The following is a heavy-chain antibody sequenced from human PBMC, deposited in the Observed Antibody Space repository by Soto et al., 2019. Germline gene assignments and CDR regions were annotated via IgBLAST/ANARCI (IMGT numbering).Heavy chain of an antibody. Sequence: QVQLVESGGGVVQSGRSLRLSCVTSGFRFGDYAMHWVRQAPGKGLEWVAVISYDGRHTYYADSVKGRFTISRDNSRNTLSLQMNSLRDDTAVYYCARDRVWSRMRVYGMDVWGRGTTVIVSS. CDR1: GFRFGDYA. J-gene: IGHJ6*02. V-gene: IGHV3-30*03. D-gene: IGHD3-3*01. CDR3: ARDRVWSRMRVYGMDV. CDR2: ISYDGRHT.